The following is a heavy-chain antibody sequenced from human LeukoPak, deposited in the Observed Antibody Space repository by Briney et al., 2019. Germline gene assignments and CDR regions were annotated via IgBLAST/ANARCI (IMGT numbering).Heavy chain of an antibody. CDR3: ASSGYSYGIGGY. D-gene: IGHD5-18*01. CDR1: GFTFSSYA. Sequence: GGSLRLSCAASGFTFSSYAMSWVRQAPGKGLEWVSGISGSGGSTYYADSVKGRFTISRDNSKNTLYLQMNSLRAEDTAVYYCASSGYSYGIGGYWGQGTLVTVSS. J-gene: IGHJ4*02. CDR2: ISGSGGST. V-gene: IGHV3-23*01.